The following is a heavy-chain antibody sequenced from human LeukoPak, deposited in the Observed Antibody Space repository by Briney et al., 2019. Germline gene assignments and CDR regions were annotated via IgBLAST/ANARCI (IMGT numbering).Heavy chain of an antibody. D-gene: IGHD3-22*01. CDR3: ATTSYYYDSPDY. V-gene: IGHV4-59*05. CDR1: GFTFSSYSMN. CDR2: IYYSWDT. J-gene: IGHJ4*02. Sequence: PGGSLRLSCAASGFTFSSYSMNWARHPPGEGLEWIGSIYYSWDTYYNPSLKSRATISVDTSKNQFSLKLSSVTAADTAVYYCATTSYYYDSPDYWGQGTLVTVSS.